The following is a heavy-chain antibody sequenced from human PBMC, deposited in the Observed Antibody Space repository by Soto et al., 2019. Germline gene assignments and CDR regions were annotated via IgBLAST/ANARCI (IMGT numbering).Heavy chain of an antibody. D-gene: IGHD3-16*01. CDR2: IYYSGST. Sequence: PSQTLSLTCTVSGGSISDNDYYWSWIRQHPGKGLEWIGHIYYSGSTYYNPSLKSRVTISVDTSKNQFSLKLSSVTAADTAVYYCARVGGLNWFDPWGQGTLVTVSS. CDR1: GGSISDNDYY. V-gene: IGHV4-31*03. J-gene: IGHJ5*02. CDR3: ARVGGLNWFDP.